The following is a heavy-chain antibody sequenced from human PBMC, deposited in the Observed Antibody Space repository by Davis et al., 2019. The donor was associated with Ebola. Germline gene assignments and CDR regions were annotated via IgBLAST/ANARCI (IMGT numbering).Heavy chain of an antibody. CDR1: GFTFSTYG. Sequence: GGSLRLSCAASGFTFSTYGLHWVRQAPGKGLDWVAYIRYDGSNKYYVDSVKGRFTISRDNSKNTLSLQMNSLTADDSAVYYCTRDFDWHDGSWGQGTLVTVSS. V-gene: IGHV3-30*02. CDR3: TRDFDWHDGS. D-gene: IGHD3-9*01. CDR2: IRYDGSNK. J-gene: IGHJ5*02.